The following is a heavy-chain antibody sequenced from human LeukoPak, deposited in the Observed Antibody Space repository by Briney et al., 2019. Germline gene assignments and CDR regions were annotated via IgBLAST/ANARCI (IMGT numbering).Heavy chain of an antibody. CDR3: ARQQLVPVNWFDP. J-gene: IGHJ5*02. D-gene: IGHD6-13*01. CDR2: IIPILGIA. CDR1: GGTFSSYA. Sequence: SVKVSCKASGGTFSSYAISWVRQAPGQGLEWMGRIIPILGIANYAQKFQGRVTITADKSTSTDYMELSSLRSEDTAVYYCARQQLVPVNWFDPWGQGTLVTVSS. V-gene: IGHV1-69*04.